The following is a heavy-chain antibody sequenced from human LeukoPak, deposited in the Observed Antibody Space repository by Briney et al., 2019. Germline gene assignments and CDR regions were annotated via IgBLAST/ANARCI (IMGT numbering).Heavy chain of an antibody. J-gene: IGHJ6*03. V-gene: IGHV3-53*01. CDR1: GFTVSSNY. D-gene: IGHD1-26*01. CDR3: AKEGEGSFGYYYYMDV. Sequence: GGSLRLSCAASGFTVSSNYMSWVRQAPGKGLEWVSVIYSGGSTFYADSVKGRFTISRDNSKNTLYLQMNSLRAEDTAVYYCAKEGEGSFGYYYYMDVWGKGTTVTVSS. CDR2: IYSGGST.